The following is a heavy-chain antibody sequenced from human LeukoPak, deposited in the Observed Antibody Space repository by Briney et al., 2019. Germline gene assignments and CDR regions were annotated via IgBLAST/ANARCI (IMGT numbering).Heavy chain of an antibody. D-gene: IGHD6-13*01. J-gene: IGHJ6*02. Sequence: GGSLGLSCAASGFTFSSYGMHWVRQAPGKGLEWVAVISYDGSNKYYADSVKGRFTISRDNSKNTLYLQMNSLRAEDTAVYYCAKPIAAAAWGYYGMDVWGQGTTVTVSS. CDR3: AKPIAAAAWGYYGMDV. CDR2: ISYDGSNK. CDR1: GFTFSSYG. V-gene: IGHV3-30*18.